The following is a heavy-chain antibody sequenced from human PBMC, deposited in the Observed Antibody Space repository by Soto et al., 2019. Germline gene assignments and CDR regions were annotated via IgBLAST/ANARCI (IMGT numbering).Heavy chain of an antibody. CDR2: IWYDGSNK. V-gene: IGHV3-33*01. CDR3: ARDHADADDY. J-gene: IGHJ4*02. Sequence: QVQLVESGGGVVQPGRSLRLSCAASGFTFSSHGMHWVRQAPGKGLEWVAVIWYDGSNKYYADSVKGRFTISRDNSKNTLYLQMNRLRGEDPAVYYCARDHADADDYCGQGTLVTVSS. CDR1: GFTFSSHG.